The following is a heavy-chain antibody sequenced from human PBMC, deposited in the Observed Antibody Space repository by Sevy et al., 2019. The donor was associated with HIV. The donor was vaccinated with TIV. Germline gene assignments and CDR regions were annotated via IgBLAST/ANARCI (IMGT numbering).Heavy chain of an antibody. D-gene: IGHD3-22*01. Sequence: ASVKVSCKVSGYTLTELSIHWVRQAPGKGLEWLVTFDPEDGKTIYAQNFQGRVTMTEDTSTDTTYMELSSLRSEDTAVYYCASTRDYYDSSGYYFDYWGQGTLVPVSS. V-gene: IGHV1-24*01. CDR3: ASTRDYYDSSGYYFDY. J-gene: IGHJ4*02. CDR1: GYTLTELS. CDR2: FDPEDGKT.